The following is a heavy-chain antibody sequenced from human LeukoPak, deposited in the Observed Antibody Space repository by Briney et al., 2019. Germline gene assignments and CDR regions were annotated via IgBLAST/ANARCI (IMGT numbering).Heavy chain of an antibody. Sequence: PGGSLRLSCAASGFTFSSYNMIWVRQAPGKGLEWVSYISSSSSTIYYADSVKGRFTISRDNAKNSLYLQMNSLRAEDTAVYYCARQACGSGNYFFGYWGQGTLVTVSS. CDR2: ISSSSSTI. J-gene: IGHJ4*02. D-gene: IGHD3-10*01. CDR1: GFTFSSYN. CDR3: ARQACGSGNYFFGY. V-gene: IGHV3-48*01.